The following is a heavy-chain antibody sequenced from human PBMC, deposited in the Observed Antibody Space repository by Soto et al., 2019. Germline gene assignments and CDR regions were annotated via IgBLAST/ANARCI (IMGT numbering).Heavy chain of an antibody. V-gene: IGHV3-23*01. CDR1: GFMLSTYS. Sequence: GGSLRLSCAASGFMLSTYSMSWVRQAPGKGLEWVSHITGSGGVTYYADSVKGRFAISRDTSSNTLYLQMNSLRAEDTALYYCAKCLQIHWNYDAYHIWGQGTMVTVSS. J-gene: IGHJ3*02. D-gene: IGHD1-7*01. CDR3: AKCLQIHWNYDAYHI. CDR2: ITGSGGVT.